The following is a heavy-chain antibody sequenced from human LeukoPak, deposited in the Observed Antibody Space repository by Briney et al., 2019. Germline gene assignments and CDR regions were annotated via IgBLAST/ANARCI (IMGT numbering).Heavy chain of an antibody. J-gene: IGHJ3*02. CDR2: INSDGSST. Sequence: PGGSLRLSCAASGFTFSSYWMHWVRQAPGKGLVWVSRINSDGSSTTYADSVKGRFTISRDNAKNSLYLQMNSLRAEDTAVYYCARAISDYDASDIWGQGTMVTVSS. CDR3: ARAISDYDASDI. V-gene: IGHV3-74*03. D-gene: IGHD4-17*01. CDR1: GFTFSSYW.